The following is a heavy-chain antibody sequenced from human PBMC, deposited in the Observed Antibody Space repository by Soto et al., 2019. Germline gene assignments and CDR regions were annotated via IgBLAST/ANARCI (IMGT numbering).Heavy chain of an antibody. CDR2: INPNSGGT. D-gene: IGHD6-13*01. CDR3: ARDGIAAAGTVYYYYYMDV. CDR1: GYTFTGYY. V-gene: IGHV1-2*04. J-gene: IGHJ6*03. Sequence: QVQLVQSGAEVTKPGASVKVSCKASGYTFTGYYMHWVRQAPGQGLEGMGWINPNSGGTNYAQKFQGWVTMTRDTSISTAYMELSRLRSDDTAVYYCARDGIAAAGTVYYYYYMDVWGKGTTVTVSS.